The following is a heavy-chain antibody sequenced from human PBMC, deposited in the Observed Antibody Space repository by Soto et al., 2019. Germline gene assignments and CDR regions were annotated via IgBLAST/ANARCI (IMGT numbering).Heavy chain of an antibody. J-gene: IGHJ6*03. CDR2: INHSGST. V-gene: IGHV4-34*01. Sequence: SDTLSLTCAVYGGSFSGYYWSWIRQPPGKGLEWIGEINHSGSTNYNPSLKSRVTISVDTSKNQFSLKLSSVTAADTAVYYCARDGAAAGNDYYYYMDVWGKGTTVTVSS. CDR3: ARDGAAAGNDYYYYMDV. D-gene: IGHD6-13*01. CDR1: GGSFSGYY.